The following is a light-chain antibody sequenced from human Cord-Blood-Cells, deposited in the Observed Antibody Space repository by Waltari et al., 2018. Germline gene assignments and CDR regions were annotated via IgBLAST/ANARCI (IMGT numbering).Light chain of an antibody. Sequence: DIQMTQSPSSLSASGGERLHITVRASQSISSYLNWYQQKPGKAPKLLIYAASSLQSGVPSRFSGSGSGTDFTLTISSLQPEDFATYYCQQSYSTPPSFGQGTKLEIK. CDR2: AAS. CDR1: QSISSY. J-gene: IGKJ2*03. CDR3: QQSYSTPPS. V-gene: IGKV1-39*01.